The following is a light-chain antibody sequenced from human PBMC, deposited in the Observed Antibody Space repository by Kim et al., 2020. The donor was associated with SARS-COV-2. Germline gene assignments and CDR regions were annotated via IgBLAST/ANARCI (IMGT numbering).Light chain of an antibody. J-gene: IGKJ1*01. CDR1: QTIGISS. CDR3: QQYGSSPRT. CDR2: GAS. Sequence: SPRQRATLSCRASQTIGISSLASYQHRPGQTPRLLFYGASDRATVIPDRCSGSGSRTDFSLTISRVGPQDFVVYYCQQYGSSPRTFGQGTKVDIK. V-gene: IGKV3-20*01.